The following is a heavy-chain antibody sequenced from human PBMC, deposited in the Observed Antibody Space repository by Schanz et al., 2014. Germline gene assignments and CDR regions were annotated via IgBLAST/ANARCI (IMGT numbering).Heavy chain of an antibody. CDR3: ARESGGQNALDTETDEYSYMDV. D-gene: IGHD2-15*01. J-gene: IGHJ6*03. CDR1: GFSFSTHW. V-gene: IGHV3-7*01. Sequence: VQLVESGGGLVQPGGSVRLSCGASGFSFSTHWMAWVRQAPGKGLEWVAIIGDDGAVKDYLDSERGRFTISRDNTKNVLHLEMNILRAEDTAVYFCARESGGQNALDTETDEYSYMDVWGKGTTXTVSS. CDR2: IGDDGAVK.